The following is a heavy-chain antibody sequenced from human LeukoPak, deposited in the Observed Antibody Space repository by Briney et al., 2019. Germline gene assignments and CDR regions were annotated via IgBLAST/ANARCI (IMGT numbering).Heavy chain of an antibody. D-gene: IGHD4-17*01. J-gene: IGHJ4*02. CDR3: ASDLPLTRVYGDYDPKFDY. CDR1: GGTFSSYA. CDR2: IIPIFGTA. V-gene: IGHV1-69*05. Sequence: SVKVSCKASGGTFSSYAISWVRQAPGQGLEWMGGIIPIFGTANYAQKFQGRVTITTDESTSTAYTELSSLRSEDTAVYYCASDLPLTRVYGDYDPKFDYWGQGTLVTVSS.